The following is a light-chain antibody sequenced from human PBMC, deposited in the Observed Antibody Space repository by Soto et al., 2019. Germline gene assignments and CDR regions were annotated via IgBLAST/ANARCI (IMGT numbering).Light chain of an antibody. V-gene: IGKV2-28*01. Sequence: DIVMTQSPLSLPVTPGEPASISCRSSQSLLHTTGYNYLHWYLQKPGQSPQLLMYLGSDRVSGVPDRFSGSGSGTDFTLTISRVEAEDVGVYYCMQALQTPFTFGPGTTVDI. CDR1: QSLLHTTGYNY. J-gene: IGKJ3*01. CDR2: LGS. CDR3: MQALQTPFT.